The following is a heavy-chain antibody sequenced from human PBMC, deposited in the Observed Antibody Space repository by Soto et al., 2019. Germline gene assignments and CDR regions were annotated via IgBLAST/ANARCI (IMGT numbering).Heavy chain of an antibody. V-gene: IGHV1-69*13. CDR1: GGTFNSYD. CDR2: IIPIVETP. D-gene: IGHD3-22*01. J-gene: IGHJ5*02. CDR3: ARLSRPNYYDTSGFFKDNWFDP. Sequence: SVKVSCKASGGTFNSYDINWVRQAPGQGLEWMGGIIPIVETPKYAQKFQGRVTITADESTNTVYMELSSLRSEDTAMYYCARLSRPNYYDTSGFFKDNWFDPWGQGTLVAVYS.